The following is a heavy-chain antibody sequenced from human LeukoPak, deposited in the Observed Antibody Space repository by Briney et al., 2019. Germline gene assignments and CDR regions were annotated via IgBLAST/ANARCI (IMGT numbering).Heavy chain of an antibody. D-gene: IGHD3-22*01. CDR1: AFTFSDYY. CDR2: ISGSGSII. J-gene: IGHJ4*02. CDR3: ARVGYDSSGRFDY. Sequence: GGSLRLSCAASAFTFSDYYMTWIRQAPGKGLEWVSYISGSGSIIYYADSVKGRFIISRDNAKNSLYLQMNSLRAEDTAVYFCARVGYDSSGRFDYWGQGTLVTVSS. V-gene: IGHV3-11*04.